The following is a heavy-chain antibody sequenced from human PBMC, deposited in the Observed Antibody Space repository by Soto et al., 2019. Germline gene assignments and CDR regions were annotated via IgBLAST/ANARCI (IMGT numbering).Heavy chain of an antibody. CDR1: GFTFSNFG. CDR3: ARFSEKFAFDY. J-gene: IGHJ4*02. Sequence: LRLSCAASGFTFSNFGMHWVRQAPGKGLEWVTVIWFDGSNEFYADSVKGRFTISRDISKNTLYLQIHSLRAEDTAMYYCARFSEKFAFDYWGQGTRVTVSS. CDR2: IWFDGSNE. V-gene: IGHV3-33*01.